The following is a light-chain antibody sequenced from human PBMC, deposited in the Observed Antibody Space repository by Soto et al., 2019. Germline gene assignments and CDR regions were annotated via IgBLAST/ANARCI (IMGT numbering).Light chain of an antibody. CDR1: QSVSTR. V-gene: IGKV3-15*01. Sequence: EILMTQSPSTLSVSPGERVTFSCRASQSVSTRLAWYQHKPGQAPRLLISGASTGATGIPPRLSGSGSGTDFTLTISSLQSEDFAVYYCQQYNNWGTFGQGTKVDIK. J-gene: IGKJ1*01. CDR2: GAS. CDR3: QQYNNWGT.